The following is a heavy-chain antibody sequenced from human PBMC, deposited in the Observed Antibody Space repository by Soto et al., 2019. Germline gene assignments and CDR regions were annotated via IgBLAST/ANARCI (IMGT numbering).Heavy chain of an antibody. V-gene: IGHV4-4*02. CDR1: GGSISSSNW. D-gene: IGHD3-3*01. Sequence: SETLSLTCAVSGGSISSSNWWSWVRQPPGKGLEWIGEIYHSGSTNYNPSLKSRVTISVDKSKNQFSLKLSSVTAADTAVYYCARAPYDFWSGYQNWFDPWGQGTLVTVPQ. CDR3: ARAPYDFWSGYQNWFDP. CDR2: IYHSGST. J-gene: IGHJ5*02.